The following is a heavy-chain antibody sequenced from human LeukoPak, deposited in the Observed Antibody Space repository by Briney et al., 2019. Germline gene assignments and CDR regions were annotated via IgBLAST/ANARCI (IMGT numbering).Heavy chain of an antibody. CDR3: STTYYYDSSEGY. Sequence: PGGSLRLSCAASGFTFSSYTMSWVRQAPGKGLEWVGHIRSKADGGTPDYIAPVKGRFTISRDDSKNTLYLQMNSLKTEDTAVYYCSTTYYYDSSEGYWGQGTLVTVSS. V-gene: IGHV3-15*01. CDR1: GFTFSSYT. J-gene: IGHJ4*02. CDR2: IRSKADGGTP. D-gene: IGHD3-22*01.